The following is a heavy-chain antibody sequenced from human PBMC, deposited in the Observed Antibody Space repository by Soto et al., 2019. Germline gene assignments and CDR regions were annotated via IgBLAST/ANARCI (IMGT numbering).Heavy chain of an antibody. V-gene: IGHV3-21*01. Sequence: VGSLRLSCAASGFTFSGYSMNWVRQAPVKALEWVASISTRSDIYYADSVKGLFTISRDNAKNSVSLQMNSLRAEDTAVYYCAREETAWPLAYGLDVWGQGTTITVSS. D-gene: IGHD2-21*02. CDR3: AREETAWPLAYGLDV. J-gene: IGHJ6*02. CDR1: GFTFSGYS. CDR2: ISTRSDI.